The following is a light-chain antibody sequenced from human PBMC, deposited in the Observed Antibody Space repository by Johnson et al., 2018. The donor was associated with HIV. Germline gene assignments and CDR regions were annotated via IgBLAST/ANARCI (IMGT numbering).Light chain of an antibody. CDR3: GTWDSSLSAGFYV. CDR2: DNN. CDR1: SSNIGNNY. Sequence: QSVLTQPPSVSAAPGQKVTISCSGSSSNIGNNYASWYQQLPGTAPKLLIYDNNKRPSGIPDRFSGSKSGTSATLGITGLQTGAEADYYCGTWDSSLSAGFYVFGTGTKVTVL. V-gene: IGLV1-51*01. J-gene: IGLJ1*01.